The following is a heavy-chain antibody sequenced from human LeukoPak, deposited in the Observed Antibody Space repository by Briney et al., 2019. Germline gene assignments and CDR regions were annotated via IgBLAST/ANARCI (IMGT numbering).Heavy chain of an antibody. Sequence: SSETLSLTCAVYGGSFSGYYWSWIRQPPGKGLEWIGEINHSGSTNYNPSLKSRVIISVDTSKNQFSLKLSSVTAADTAAYYCARGSGSSSWYRFDPWGQGTLVTVSS. J-gene: IGHJ5*02. CDR1: GGSFSGYY. CDR2: INHSGST. D-gene: IGHD6-13*01. CDR3: ARGSGSSSWYRFDP. V-gene: IGHV4-34*01.